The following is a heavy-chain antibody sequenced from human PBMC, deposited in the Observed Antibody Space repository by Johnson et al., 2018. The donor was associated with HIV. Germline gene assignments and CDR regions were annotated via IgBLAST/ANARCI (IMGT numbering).Heavy chain of an antibody. CDR3: ARDRAWNYEGAFDI. CDR2: IWYDGSNK. J-gene: IGHJ3*02. CDR1: GFNFSSYG. V-gene: IGHV3-33*01. D-gene: IGHD1-7*01. Sequence: QVQLVESGGGVVQPGGSLRLSCAASGFNFSSYGMHWVRQAPGKGLEWVAVIWYDGSNKYYADYVKGRFTISRDNSKNSLHLQMSSLRAEDTAVYYCARDRAWNYEGAFDIWGQGTMVTVSS.